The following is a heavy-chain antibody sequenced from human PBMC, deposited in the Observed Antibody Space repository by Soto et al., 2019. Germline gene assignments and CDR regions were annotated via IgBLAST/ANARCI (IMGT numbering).Heavy chain of an antibody. Sequence: QITLKESGPTLVKPTQTLTLTCTFSGFSLSTTEEGVGWIRQPPGKATEWLALIYWDDDKRYSPSLKTRLTITKDTSKNQVVLTVTNVDPVDTATYYCAHGSCFGADCYPNPYFDFWGQGILVTVSS. V-gene: IGHV2-5*02. J-gene: IGHJ4*02. CDR3: AHGSCFGADCYPNPYFDF. CDR1: GFSLSTTEEG. D-gene: IGHD2-21*02. CDR2: IYWDDDK.